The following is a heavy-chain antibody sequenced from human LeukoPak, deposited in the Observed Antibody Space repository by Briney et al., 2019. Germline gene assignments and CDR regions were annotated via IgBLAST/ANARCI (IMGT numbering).Heavy chain of an antibody. D-gene: IGHD3-22*01. J-gene: IGHJ4*02. CDR1: GYTFTSYY. CDR2: INPSGGST. Sequence: ASVTVSCKASGYTFTSYYMHWVRQAPGQGLEWMGIINPSGGSTSYAQKFQGRVTITADESTSTAYMELSSLRSEDTAVYYCARVASDSSGYYDYWGQGTRVTVSS. CDR3: ARVASDSSGYYDY. V-gene: IGHV1-46*01.